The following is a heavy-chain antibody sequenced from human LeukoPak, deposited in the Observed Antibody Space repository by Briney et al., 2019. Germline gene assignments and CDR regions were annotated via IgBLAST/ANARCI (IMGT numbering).Heavy chain of an antibody. D-gene: IGHD2-2*01. Sequence: GGSLRLSCTASGFTFGDYATTWVRQAPGKGLEWVGFIRSKAYGGTTEYAASVKGRFTISRDDSKSIAYLQMNSLKTEDTAVYYCTRVSIVVGIYYFDYWGQGTLVTVSS. J-gene: IGHJ4*02. CDR3: TRVSIVVGIYYFDY. V-gene: IGHV3-49*04. CDR1: GFTFGDYA. CDR2: IRSKAYGGTT.